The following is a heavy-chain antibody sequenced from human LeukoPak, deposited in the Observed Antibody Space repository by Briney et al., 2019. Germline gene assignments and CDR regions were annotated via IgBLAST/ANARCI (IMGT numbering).Heavy chain of an antibody. CDR3: AKPMRWSGFDY. D-gene: IGHD1-14*01. V-gene: IGHV3-74*01. J-gene: IGHJ4*02. Sequence: GGSLRLSCAASGFTFSSYWMHWVRQAPGKGLVWVSRINSDGSSTSYADSVKGRFTISRDNAKNTLYLQMNSLRAEDTAVYYCAKPMRWSGFDYWGQGTLVTASS. CDR1: GFTFSSYW. CDR2: INSDGSST.